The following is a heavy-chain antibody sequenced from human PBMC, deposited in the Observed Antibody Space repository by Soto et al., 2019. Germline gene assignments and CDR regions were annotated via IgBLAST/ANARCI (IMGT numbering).Heavy chain of an antibody. CDR3: ATLPPRIEVVKTEIPA. J-gene: IGHJ5*02. V-gene: IGHV4-4*02. Sequence: QVQLRESGPGMVRPSGTLSLTCVVSGTSMSSTFWWTWVRQSPKEGLEWIGEIYHSGITKYNPSLKSRVTISVDKSNNQFSLEMRAVTAADTAVYYCATLPPRIEVVKTEIPAWGQGTLVTVSS. D-gene: IGHD2-15*01. CDR1: GTSMSSTFW. CDR2: IYHSGIT.